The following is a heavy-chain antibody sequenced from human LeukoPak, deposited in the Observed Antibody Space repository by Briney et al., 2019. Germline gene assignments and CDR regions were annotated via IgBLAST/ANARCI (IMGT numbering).Heavy chain of an antibody. CDR1: GFTFNNYW. D-gene: IGHD1-14*01. V-gene: IGHV3-7*05. CDR2: INQDGSEK. CDR3: ARSNREFASGSGDY. J-gene: IGHJ4*02. Sequence: GGSLRLSCAASGFTFNNYWMSWVRQAPGKGLEWVAHINQDGSEKYYVDSVKGRFSISRDNAKNSLYLQMHSLRAEDTAVYYCARSNREFASGSGDYWGQGTLVTVSS.